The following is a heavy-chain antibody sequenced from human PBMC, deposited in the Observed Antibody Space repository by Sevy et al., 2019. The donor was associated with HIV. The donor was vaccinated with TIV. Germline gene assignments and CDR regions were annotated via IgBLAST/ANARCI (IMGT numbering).Heavy chain of an antibody. Sequence: GGSLRLSCAASGFTFTNYRMNWVRQAPGKGLEWVSYISSSSSTIYYAVSVKGRFTISRDNAKNSLFLQMNSLRDEDTAIYYCARPRDEYSSSLSIDYWGQGTLVTVSS. J-gene: IGHJ4*02. CDR2: ISSSSSTI. CDR1: GFTFTNYR. D-gene: IGHD6-6*01. CDR3: ARPRDEYSSSLSIDY. V-gene: IGHV3-48*02.